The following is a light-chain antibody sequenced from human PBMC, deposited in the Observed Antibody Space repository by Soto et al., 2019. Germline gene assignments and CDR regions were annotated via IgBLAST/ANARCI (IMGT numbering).Light chain of an antibody. Sequence: ELVLTQSPATRSLSPLEIAALAFVASQSVSSSYLAWYQQKPGLAPRLLIYDASNRATGIPDRFSGSGSGTDFTLTISRLETEDFAVYYCQQYGSSHTFGQGTRLEIK. J-gene: IGKJ5*01. CDR1: QSVSSSY. V-gene: IGKV3D-20*01. CDR3: QQYGSSHT. CDR2: DAS.